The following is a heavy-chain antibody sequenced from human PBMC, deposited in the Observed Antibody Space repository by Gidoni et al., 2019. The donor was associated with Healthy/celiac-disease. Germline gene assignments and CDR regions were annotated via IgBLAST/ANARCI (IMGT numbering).Heavy chain of an antibody. Sequence: QVQLQQWGAGLLKPSETLSLTCAVYGGSFSGYYWSWIRQPPGKGLEWIGEINHSGSTKYNPSLKSRVTRSVDTSKNQFSLKLSSVTAADTAVYYCAVGGYCSSTSCFASSIAVRLAYWGQGTLVTVSS. CDR3: AVGGYCSSTSCFASSIAVRLAY. CDR1: GGSFSGYY. CDR2: INHSGST. D-gene: IGHD2-2*01. V-gene: IGHV4-34*01. J-gene: IGHJ4*02.